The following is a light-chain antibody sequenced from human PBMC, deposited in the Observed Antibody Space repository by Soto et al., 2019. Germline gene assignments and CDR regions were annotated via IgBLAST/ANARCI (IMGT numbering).Light chain of an antibody. CDR3: QQYSNWPFT. CDR1: QNINTN. Sequence: EIVMTQSPDTLSVSPGERATLSCWASQNINTNLAWYQQKPGQAPSLLISDASTTATGIPARFSGSGSGTEFILTISSLTSEDVVDYYCQQYSNWPFTFGQGTKLEIQ. J-gene: IGKJ2*01. CDR2: DAS. V-gene: IGKV3-15*01.